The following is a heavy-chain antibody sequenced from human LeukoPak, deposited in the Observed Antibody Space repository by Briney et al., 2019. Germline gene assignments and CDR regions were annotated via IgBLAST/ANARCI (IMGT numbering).Heavy chain of an antibody. V-gene: IGHV3-23*01. Sequence: PGGSLRPSCAASGFIFNKHAMSWVRQAPGKGLEWVSGLSGSGGSTDYADSVKGRFTVSRDNSKNTLFLQMNSLRAEDTAIYYCAKERDYGPADYWGQGTLVTVS. J-gene: IGHJ4*02. CDR2: LSGSGGST. CDR3: AKERDYGPADY. CDR1: GFIFNKHA. D-gene: IGHD4/OR15-4a*01.